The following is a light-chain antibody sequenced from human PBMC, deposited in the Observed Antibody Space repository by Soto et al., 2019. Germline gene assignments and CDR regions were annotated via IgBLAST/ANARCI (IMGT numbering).Light chain of an antibody. Sequence: DIVMTQSPDSLAVSLGERATINCRSSQSVLYSSNNRNYLAWYQQKLGHPPKLLIYWASTRKSGVPDRFSGSGSGTDFTLNISSLQAEDVAVYYCQQYYSAPYTFGQGTKLEIK. V-gene: IGKV4-1*01. CDR2: WAS. CDR1: QSVLYSSNNRNY. CDR3: QQYYSAPYT. J-gene: IGKJ2*01.